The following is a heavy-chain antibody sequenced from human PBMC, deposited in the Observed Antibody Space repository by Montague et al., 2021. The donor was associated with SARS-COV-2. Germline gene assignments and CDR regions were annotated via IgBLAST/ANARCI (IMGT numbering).Heavy chain of an antibody. Sequence: SETLSLTCTVSGYSINSDYYWGWIRQPPGKGLEWFGCSYHSGTTHYHPSLKSRVTISLDTSNNHFSLKVTSVTAADTAVYYCARAPYDGPDKPYQFDCWGRGTLVTVSS. CDR2: SYHSGTT. J-gene: IGHJ4*02. CDR3: ARAPYDGPDKPYQFDC. D-gene: IGHD3-10*01. V-gene: IGHV4-38-2*02. CDR1: GYSINSDYY.